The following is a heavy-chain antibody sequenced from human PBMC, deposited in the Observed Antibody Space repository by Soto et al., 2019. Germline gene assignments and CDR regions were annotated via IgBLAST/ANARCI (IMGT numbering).Heavy chain of an antibody. V-gene: IGHV3-13*01. CDR2: IGTAGDT. CDR3: ARARDFWSGYYFDY. J-gene: IGHJ4*02. Sequence: GGSLRLSCAASGFTFSSYDMHWVRQATGKGLEWVSAIGTAGDTYYPGSVKGRFTISRENAKNSLYLQMNSLRAEDTAVYYCARARDFWSGYYFDYWGQGTLVTVSS. CDR1: GFTFSSYD. D-gene: IGHD3-3*01.